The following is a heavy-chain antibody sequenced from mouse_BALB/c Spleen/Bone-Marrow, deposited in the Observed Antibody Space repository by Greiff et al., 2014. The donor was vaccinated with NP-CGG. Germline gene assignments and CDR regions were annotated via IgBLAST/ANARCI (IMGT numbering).Heavy chain of an antibody. Sequence: VQLQQPGPGLVKPSQSLSLTCTVTGYSITSDYAWNWIRQFPGNKLEWMGYISYRGSTSYNPSLKSRISITRDTSKNQFFLQLNSVTAEDTATYYCTRYDYDGVDYWGQGTTLTVSS. D-gene: IGHD2-4*01. CDR1: GYSITSDYA. CDR2: ISYRGST. CDR3: TRYDYDGVDY. J-gene: IGHJ2*01. V-gene: IGHV3-2*02.